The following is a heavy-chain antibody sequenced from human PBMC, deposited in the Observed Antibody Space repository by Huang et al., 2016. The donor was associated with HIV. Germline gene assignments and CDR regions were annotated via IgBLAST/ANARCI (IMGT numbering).Heavy chain of an antibody. CDR3: AKGGGGYHSGPEH. D-gene: IGHD5-18*01. Sequence: LVESGGGVVQSGGSLTLSCEGSGFNFDTFGMHWVRQTPGKGLQVGANRTVDGNKRRYENVVKSRVTVYRENPLRARYLEMNDLKLEDTAVYFCAKGGGGYHSGPEHWGQGTLVIVS. V-gene: IGHV3-30*02. J-gene: IGHJ4*02. CDR1: GFNFDTFG. CDR2: RTVDGNKR.